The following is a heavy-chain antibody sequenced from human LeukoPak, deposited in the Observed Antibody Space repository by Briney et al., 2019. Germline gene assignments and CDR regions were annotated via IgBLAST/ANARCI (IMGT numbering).Heavy chain of an antibody. CDR1: GYTFTSYG. J-gene: IGHJ4*02. Sequence: EASVKVSCKASGYTFTSYGISWVRQAPGQGLEWVGWISAYNGNTNYAQKLQGRVTMTTDTSTSTAYMELRSLRSDDTAVYYCARIRSSGYSSGWYPFDYWGQGTLVTVSS. V-gene: IGHV1-18*01. D-gene: IGHD6-19*01. CDR2: ISAYNGNT. CDR3: ARIRSSGYSSGWYPFDY.